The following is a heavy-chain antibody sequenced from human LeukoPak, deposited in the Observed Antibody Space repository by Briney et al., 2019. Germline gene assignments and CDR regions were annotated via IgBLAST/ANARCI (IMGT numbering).Heavy chain of an antibody. D-gene: IGHD5-18*01. CDR2: IYHSGST. V-gene: IGHV4-38-2*01. Sequence: SETLSLTCAVSGYSISSGYYWGWIRQPPGKGLEWIGSIYHSGSTYYNPSLNSRVTISVDRSKNQFFLKLSSVTAADTAVYYCARGIAEYSYGYVPLYYFDYWGQGTLVTVSS. CDR3: ARGIAEYSYGYVPLYYFDY. J-gene: IGHJ4*02. CDR1: GYSISSGYY.